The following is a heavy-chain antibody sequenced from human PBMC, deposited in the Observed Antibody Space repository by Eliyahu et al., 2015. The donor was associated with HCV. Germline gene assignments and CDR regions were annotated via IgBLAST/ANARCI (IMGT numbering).Heavy chain of an antibody. CDR1: GFTCSRCN. CDR3: ARGRGSHITETDY. V-gene: IGHV3-21*02. J-gene: IGHJ4*02. CDR2: ISSSSSYI. D-gene: IGHD2-21*01. Sequence: EVQLVESGGGLVKPGGSRRLSCVASGFTCSRCNMNXVRQAPGKGLEWVSSISSSSSYIYYADSVKGRFTISRDNAKNSLYLQMNSLRVEDTAVYYCARGRGSHITETDYWGQGTLVTVSS.